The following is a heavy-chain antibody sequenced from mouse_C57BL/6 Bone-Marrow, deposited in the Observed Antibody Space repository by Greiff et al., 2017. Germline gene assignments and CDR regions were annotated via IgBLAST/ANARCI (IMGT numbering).Heavy chain of an antibody. J-gene: IGHJ3*01. CDR2: ISSKSSNYAT. D-gene: IGHD2-3*01. V-gene: IGHV10-3*01. CDR1: GFTFNTYA. Sequence: EVQLVESGGGLVQPKGSLKLSCAASGFTFNTYAMHWVRQAPGKGLEWVARISSKSSNYATYYADSVKDRFTISRDDSQSMLYLQMNNLKTEDTAMYYCVREGLLRPFAYWGQGTLVTVSA. CDR3: VREGLLRPFAY.